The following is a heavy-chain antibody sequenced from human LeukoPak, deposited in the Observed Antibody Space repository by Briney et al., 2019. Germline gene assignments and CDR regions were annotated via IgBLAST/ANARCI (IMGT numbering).Heavy chain of an antibody. Sequence: GRSLRLSCAASGFTFSSYGMHWVRQAPGKGLEWVAVISYDGSNKYYADSVKGRFTISRDNSKNTLYLQMNSLRAEDTAVYYCAKDPHSSGWKEGYYFDYWGQGTLVTVSS. CDR1: GFTFSSYG. D-gene: IGHD6-19*01. V-gene: IGHV3-30*18. J-gene: IGHJ4*02. CDR3: AKDPHSSGWKEGYYFDY. CDR2: ISYDGSNK.